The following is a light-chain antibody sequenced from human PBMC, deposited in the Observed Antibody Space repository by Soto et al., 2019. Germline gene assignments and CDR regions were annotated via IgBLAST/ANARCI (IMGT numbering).Light chain of an antibody. CDR1: QSVSGSY. Sequence: EIMLTQSPGTLSLSPGDRATLSCRASQSVSGSYLAWYQQKPGQAPRLVIYDASSRATGIPDRFSGSGSGADFTLTISRLEPEDFAVYYCQQYASSPRTFGQGTKVEIQ. J-gene: IGKJ1*01. CDR2: DAS. CDR3: QQYASSPRT. V-gene: IGKV3-20*01.